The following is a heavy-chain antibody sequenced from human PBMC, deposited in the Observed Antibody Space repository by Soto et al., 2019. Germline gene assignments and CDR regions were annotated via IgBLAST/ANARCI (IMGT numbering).Heavy chain of an antibody. D-gene: IGHD6-19*01. V-gene: IGHV4-34*01. Sequence: QVQLQQWGAGLLKPSETLSLTCAVYGGSFSDYYWSWIRQPPGKGLEWIGEINHSGSTNYNPSLKSRVTISVDTSKNQFSLKLSSVTAADTAVYYCASLDSSGWYLDYWGQGTLVNVSS. CDR3: ASLDSSGWYLDY. J-gene: IGHJ4*02. CDR1: GGSFSDYY. CDR2: INHSGST.